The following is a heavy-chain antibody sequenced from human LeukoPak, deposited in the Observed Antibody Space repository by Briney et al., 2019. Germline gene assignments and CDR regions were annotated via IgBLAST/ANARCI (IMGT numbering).Heavy chain of an antibody. Sequence: GESLKISCKGSGYSFTSYWIGWVRQMPGKGLGWMGIIYPGDSDTRYSPSFQGQVTISADKSISTAYLQWSSLKASDTAMYYCARSATDKVVPAATNWFDPWGQGTLVTVSS. CDR2: IYPGDSDT. J-gene: IGHJ5*02. V-gene: IGHV5-51*01. CDR1: GYSFTSYW. CDR3: ARSATDKVVPAATNWFDP. D-gene: IGHD2-2*01.